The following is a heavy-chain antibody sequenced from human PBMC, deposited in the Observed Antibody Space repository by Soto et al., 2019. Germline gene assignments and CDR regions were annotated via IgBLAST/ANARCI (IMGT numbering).Heavy chain of an antibody. J-gene: IGHJ3*02. CDR1: GYTFTSYY. Sequence: QVQLVQSGAEVKKPGASVKVSCKASGYTFTSYYMHWVRQAPGQGLEWMGIINPSGGSTSYAQKFQGRVTMTRDTSTRTVYMELSSLRSEDTAVYYCARGGNYYDSSGYYHDAFDIWGQGTMVTVSS. V-gene: IGHV1-46*01. CDR2: INPSGGST. D-gene: IGHD3-22*01. CDR3: ARGGNYYDSSGYYHDAFDI.